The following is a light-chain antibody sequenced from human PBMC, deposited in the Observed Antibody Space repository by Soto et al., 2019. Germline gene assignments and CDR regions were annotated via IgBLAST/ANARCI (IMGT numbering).Light chain of an antibody. Sequence: EIVLTQSPATLSLSPGERATLSCRASQSVASYLAWYQQKPGQAPSLLLYGASNRATGIPARFSGSGSGTDFTLTISSLEPEEFAVYYCQQRSDWPITFGQGTRLEIK. CDR1: QSVASY. CDR2: GAS. V-gene: IGKV3-11*01. J-gene: IGKJ5*01. CDR3: QQRSDWPIT.